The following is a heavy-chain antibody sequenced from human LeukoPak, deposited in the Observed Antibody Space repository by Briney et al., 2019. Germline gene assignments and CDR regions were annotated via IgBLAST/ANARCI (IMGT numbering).Heavy chain of an antibody. V-gene: IGHV4-38-2*02. CDR3: ARDSGIAAAGTVDY. CDR2: IYHSGST. Sequence: NPSETLSLTCAVSGYSISSGYYWGWIRQPPGKGLEWIGSIYHSGSTYYNPSLKSRVTISVDTSKNQFSLKLSSVNAADTAVYYCARDSGIAAAGTVDYWGQGTLVTVSS. CDR1: GYSISSGYY. J-gene: IGHJ4*02. D-gene: IGHD6-13*01.